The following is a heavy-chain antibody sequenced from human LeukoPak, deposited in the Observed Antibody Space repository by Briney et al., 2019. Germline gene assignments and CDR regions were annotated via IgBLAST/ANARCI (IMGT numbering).Heavy chain of an antibody. J-gene: IGHJ4*02. CDR1: GYTFTGYY. D-gene: IGHD3-22*01. V-gene: IGHV1-2*02. CDR3: ARDLSRKDYYDSSGYFHDAY. Sequence: ASVKVSCKASGYTFTGYYMHWVRQAPGQGLEWMGWINPNSGGTNYAQKFQGRVTMTRDTSISTAYMELSRLRSDDTAVYYCARDLSRKDYYDSSGYFHDAYWGQGTLVTVSS. CDR2: INPNSGGT.